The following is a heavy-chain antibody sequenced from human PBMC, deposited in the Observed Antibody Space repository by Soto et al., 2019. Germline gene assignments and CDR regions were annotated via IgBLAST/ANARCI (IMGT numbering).Heavy chain of an antibody. V-gene: IGHV4-59*08. CDR1: GGSISSYY. CDR3: ARNSFYGDSLIDY. J-gene: IGHJ4*02. Sequence: PSETLSLTCTVSGGSISSYYWSWIRQPPGKGLEWIGYIYYSGSTNYNPSLKSRVTISVDTSKNQFSLKLSSVTAADTAVYYCARNSFYGDSLIDYWGQGTLVNRLL. CDR2: IYYSGST. D-gene: IGHD4-17*01.